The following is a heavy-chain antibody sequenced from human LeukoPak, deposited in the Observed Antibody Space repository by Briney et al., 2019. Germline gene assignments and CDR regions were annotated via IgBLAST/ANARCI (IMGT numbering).Heavy chain of an antibody. Sequence: GGSLRLSCAASGFTFSSYAMSWVRQAPGKGLEWVSGISGSGDSTYYTDSVKGRFTISRDNSKNTLYLQMNSLRAEDTAIYYCAKTRGYCSGGACYSDYWGQGTLVTVSS. V-gene: IGHV3-23*01. D-gene: IGHD2-15*01. CDR1: GFTFSSYA. J-gene: IGHJ4*02. CDR2: ISGSGDST. CDR3: AKTRGYCSGGACYSDY.